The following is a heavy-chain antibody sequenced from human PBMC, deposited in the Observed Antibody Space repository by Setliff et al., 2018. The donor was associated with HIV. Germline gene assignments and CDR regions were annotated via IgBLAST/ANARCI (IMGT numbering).Heavy chain of an antibody. CDR1: GASISGSY. CDR2: MSLTRDT. J-gene: IGHJ4*02. V-gene: IGHV4-59*08. Sequence: SETLSLTCTVSGASISGSYWIWIRQPPGRGLEWIGYMSLTRDTKYNPSLNSRVTTSIDTSKNQFSLELRSVTAADTAVYYCARHYDSSGYGDYFDDWGRGILVTVSS. D-gene: IGHD3-22*01. CDR3: ARHYDSSGYGDYFDD.